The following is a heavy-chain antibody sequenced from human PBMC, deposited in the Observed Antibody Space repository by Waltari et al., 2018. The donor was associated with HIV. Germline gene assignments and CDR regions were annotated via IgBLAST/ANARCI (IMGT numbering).Heavy chain of an antibody. D-gene: IGHD3-10*01. CDR1: GFTVSTNY. CDR2: LYSGGTP. J-gene: IGHJ2*01. V-gene: IGHV3-53*02. Sequence: EVQLVETGGDLNQPGGSLRLSCAASGFTVSTNYMGWVRQAPGKGLEWVSFLYSGGTPDYADSVKGRFTISRDSSENTVYLQMNSLRAEDTAVYYCTRGPPSGYWYFDLWGRGTLVTVSS. CDR3: TRGPPSGYWYFDL.